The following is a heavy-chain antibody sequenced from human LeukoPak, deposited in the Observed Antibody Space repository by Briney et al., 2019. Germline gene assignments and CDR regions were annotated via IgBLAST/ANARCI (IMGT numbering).Heavy chain of an antibody. D-gene: IGHD2-21*02. Sequence: GEPLKISCKGSGYSFTSYWIGWVRQMPGKGLEWMGIIYPGDSDTRYSPSFRGQVTISADKPISTAYLQWTSLKASDTAMYSCARAPLPYCGGDCGYYFDYWGQGTLVTVSS. CDR2: IYPGDSDT. V-gene: IGHV5-51*04. CDR3: ARAPLPYCGGDCGYYFDY. J-gene: IGHJ4*02. CDR1: GYSFTSYW.